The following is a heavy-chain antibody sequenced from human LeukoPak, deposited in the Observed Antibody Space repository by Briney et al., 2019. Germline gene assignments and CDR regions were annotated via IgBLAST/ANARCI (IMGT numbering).Heavy chain of an antibody. CDR3: ARVGGASYYFDY. CDR1: GGSISSYY. D-gene: IGHD1-26*01. CDR2: IYYSGST. Sequence: SETLSLTCTVSGGSISSYYWSWIRQPPGKGLEWIGYIYYSGSTNYNPSLKSRVTMSVDTSKNQFSLKLSSVTAADTAVYYCARVGGASYYFDYWGQGTLVTVSS. J-gene: IGHJ4*02. V-gene: IGHV4-59*12.